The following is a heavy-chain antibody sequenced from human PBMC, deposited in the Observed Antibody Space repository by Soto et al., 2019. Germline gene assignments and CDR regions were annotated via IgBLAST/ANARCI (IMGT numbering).Heavy chain of an antibody. CDR2: VWYDGSNQ. D-gene: IGHD3-16*01. J-gene: IGHJ6*02. Sequence: QVQLVESGGGVVQPGGSLRLSCAASGFTFSSYGMHWVRQAPGKGLQWVAFVWYDGSNQYYADSVEGRFTISRDNSKNKLQLQLNSLGAEDRAVYLCAKYRQSWGGSYEVFAYKYGMDVWGQGTTVTVSS. CDR3: AKYRQSWGGSYEVFAYKYGMDV. CDR1: GFTFSSYG. V-gene: IGHV3-30*02.